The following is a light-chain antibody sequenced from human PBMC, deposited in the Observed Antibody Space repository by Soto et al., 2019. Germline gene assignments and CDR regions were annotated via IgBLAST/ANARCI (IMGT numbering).Light chain of an antibody. CDR2: GDY. CDR1: SSNIGADYD. Sequence: QSVLTQPPSVSGAPGQRVTISCTGSSSNIGADYDVHWYQHLPGTAPKLLIFGDYNRPSGVPDRISGSRSGTSASLAITGLQADDEADYYCQSYDRSLSGFVFGTGTKLTVL. CDR3: QSYDRSLSGFV. V-gene: IGLV1-40*01. J-gene: IGLJ1*01.